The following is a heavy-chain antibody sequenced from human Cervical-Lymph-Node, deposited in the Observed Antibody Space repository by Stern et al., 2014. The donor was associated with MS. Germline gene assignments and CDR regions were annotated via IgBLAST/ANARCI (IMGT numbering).Heavy chain of an antibody. CDR1: RDTFSYSA. CDR2: IIPMLGTP. D-gene: IGHD3-10*01. CDR3: ARDQGDYGSGSEDSWFDP. V-gene: IGHV1-69*06. J-gene: IGHJ5*02. Sequence: MQLAESGAEVKKPGSSVQVSCKASRDTFSYSALSWVRQAPGQGLEWMGGIIPMLGTPSYTQKFQGRLTITADTSTSILYMELRSLKFEDTAVYFCARDQGDYGSGSEDSWFDPWGQGTLVTVSS.